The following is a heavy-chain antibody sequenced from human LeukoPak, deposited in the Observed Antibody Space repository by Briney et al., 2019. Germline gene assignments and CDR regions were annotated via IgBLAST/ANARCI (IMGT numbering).Heavy chain of an antibody. CDR3: ARGGRNSYGLDY. V-gene: IGHV3-21*01. D-gene: IGHD5-18*01. Sequence: GGCLRLSCAASGFTFSSYSMNWVRQAPGKGLEWVSSISSRSSYIYYADSVKGRFTISRDNAKNSLYLQMNSLRAEDTAVYYCARGGRNSYGLDYWGQGTLVTVSS. CDR1: GFTFSSYS. CDR2: ISSRSSYI. J-gene: IGHJ4*02.